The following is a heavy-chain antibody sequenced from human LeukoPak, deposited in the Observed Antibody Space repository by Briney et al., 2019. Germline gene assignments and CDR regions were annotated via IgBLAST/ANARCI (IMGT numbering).Heavy chain of an antibody. D-gene: IGHD2-2*01. CDR3: ARGEIVMLPAAGTWFDP. V-gene: IGHV4-39*07. J-gene: IGHJ5*02. Sequence: SETLSLTCTVSGDSISSGSYYWGWIRQPPGKGLEWIGSIYYSGSTYYNPSLKSRVTISVDTSRNQFSLKLSSVTAADTAVYHCARGEIVMLPAAGTWFDPWGQGTLVTVSS. CDR1: GDSISSGSYY. CDR2: IYYSGST.